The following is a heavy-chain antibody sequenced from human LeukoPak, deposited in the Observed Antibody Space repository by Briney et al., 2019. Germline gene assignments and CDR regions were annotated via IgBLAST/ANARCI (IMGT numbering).Heavy chain of an antibody. V-gene: IGHV6-1*01. CDR3: ARLLTEPDAFDI. Sequence: SQTLSLTCALSGDSFSSNSTAWNWLRQSPSRGLEWLVRTYYRSKWYNDYAVSVKSRITINPDTSKNQFSLQLNSVTPEDTAVYYCARLLTEPDAFDIWGQGTMVTVSS. J-gene: IGHJ3*02. CDR1: GDSFSSNSTA. D-gene: IGHD2/OR15-2a*01. CDR2: TYYRSKWYN.